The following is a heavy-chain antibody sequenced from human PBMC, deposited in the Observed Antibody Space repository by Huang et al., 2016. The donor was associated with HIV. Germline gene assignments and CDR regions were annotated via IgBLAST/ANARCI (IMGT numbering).Heavy chain of an antibody. Sequence: QLQLQGSGPGLVKPSETLSLTCTVSGGSITSSSYYWGWIRQPPGTGLGWVGSIYYSGNTDYNPSLKSRVTVSVDTSKNQFSRKLSSVTAADTAVYYCARHFSYYDSSGYTPWDAFDIWGQGTMVTVSS. CDR3: ARHFSYYDSSGYTPWDAFDI. CDR1: GGSITSSSYY. D-gene: IGHD3-22*01. CDR2: IYYSGNT. V-gene: IGHV4-39*01. J-gene: IGHJ3*02.